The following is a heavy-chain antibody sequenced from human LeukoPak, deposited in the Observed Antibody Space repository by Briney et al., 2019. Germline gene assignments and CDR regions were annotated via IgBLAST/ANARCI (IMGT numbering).Heavy chain of an antibody. CDR1: GFTFSSYS. V-gene: IGHV3-21*01. J-gene: IGHJ1*01. CDR3: ATPAAGPGAEYSLY. D-gene: IGHD6-13*01. Sequence: GGPLRLSWAASGFTFSSYSMNWVRQAPGKGLEWVSSIDFTSRYIYNADSVKGRFTTSRDNAKNSLDLQMNSLKVEDTAVYYCATPAAGPGAEYSLYWGQGTLVTVSS. CDR2: IDFTSRYI.